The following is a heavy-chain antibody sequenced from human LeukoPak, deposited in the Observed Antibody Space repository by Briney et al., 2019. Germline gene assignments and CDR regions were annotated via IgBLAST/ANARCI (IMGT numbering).Heavy chain of an antibody. J-gene: IGHJ6*02. Sequence: GGSLRLSCAASGFTFSSYWMSWVRQAPGKGLEWVANIKQDGSEKYYVDSVKGRFTISRDNAKNSLYLQMNSLRAEDTAVYYCARDGLEMDIVLMVYTPLYYGMDVWGQGTTFTVSS. CDR1: GFTFSSYW. CDR2: IKQDGSEK. V-gene: IGHV3-7*01. D-gene: IGHD2-8*01. CDR3: ARDGLEMDIVLMVYTPLYYGMDV.